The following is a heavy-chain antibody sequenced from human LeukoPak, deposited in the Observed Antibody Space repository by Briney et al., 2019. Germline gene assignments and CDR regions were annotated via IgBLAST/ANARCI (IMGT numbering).Heavy chain of an antibody. CDR1: GFTFSSYG. J-gene: IGHJ4*02. D-gene: IGHD2-15*01. V-gene: IGHV3-7*03. CDR2: INEDGSEK. Sequence: GGSLRLSCAASGFTFSSYGMHWVRQAPGKGLEWVANINEDGSEKYYVDSVKGRFTISRDNAKNSLYLQMNSLRAEDTAVYYCARSADKGSVDYWGQGTLVTVSS. CDR3: ARSADKGSVDY.